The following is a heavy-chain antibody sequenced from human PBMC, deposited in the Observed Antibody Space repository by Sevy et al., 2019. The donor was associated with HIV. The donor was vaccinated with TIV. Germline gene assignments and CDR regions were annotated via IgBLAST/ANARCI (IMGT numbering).Heavy chain of an antibody. CDR2: ITSSGGRT. J-gene: IGHJ5*02. CDR1: EFTFSNYA. Sequence: GGSLRLSCAASEFTFSNYAMSWVRQAPGKGLEWVSTITSSGGRTYYADSVRGRFTISRDNPKHTLYLQMNSLRAEDTAVYYCATYYYVSSGYYSAGWFDPWGQGTLVTVSS. D-gene: IGHD3-22*01. V-gene: IGHV3-23*01. CDR3: ATYYYVSSGYYSAGWFDP.